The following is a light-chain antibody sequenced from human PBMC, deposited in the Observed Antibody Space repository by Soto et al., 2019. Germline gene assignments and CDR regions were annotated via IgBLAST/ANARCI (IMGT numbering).Light chain of an antibody. J-gene: IGKJ1*01. Sequence: IRMTQSPSSLSASVWDKITITCRPSQNVASYLNLYQQKPGKAPKLLMYDASSLESGVPSRFSGSGAGTEFTLTISSLQPDDFATYYCQQYKSYSRTFGQGTKVDIK. CDR2: DAS. CDR3: QQYKSYSRT. CDR1: QNVASY. V-gene: IGKV1-5*01.